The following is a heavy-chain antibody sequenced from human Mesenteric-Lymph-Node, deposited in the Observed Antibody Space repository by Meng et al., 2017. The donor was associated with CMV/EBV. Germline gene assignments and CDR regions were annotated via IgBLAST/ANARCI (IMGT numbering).Heavy chain of an antibody. CDR2: INPHSGGT. V-gene: IGHV1-2*06. Sequence: SCKASGYTFTDYYLHWVRHAPGRGFEWMGRINPHSGGTDSAQSFPGRVTLTRDTSISTAYMEVNRLTSDDTAVYYCARDCSSSSCYDYWGQGTLVTVSS. D-gene: IGHD2-2*01. CDR3: ARDCSSSSCYDY. J-gene: IGHJ4*02. CDR1: GYTFTDYY.